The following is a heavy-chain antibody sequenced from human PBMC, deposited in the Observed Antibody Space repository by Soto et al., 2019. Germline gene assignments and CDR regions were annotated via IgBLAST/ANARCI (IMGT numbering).Heavy chain of an antibody. CDR1: GFTFSRYW. CDR2: IKLDGSDT. D-gene: IGHD6-19*01. J-gene: IGHJ4*02. CDR3: ARSSINSGWPY. Sequence: GGSLRLSCAASGFTFSRYWMSWVRQAPGKGLEWVANIKLDGSDTYYVDSMKGRFTISRDNAKNSLYLQMNSLRAEDTAVYYCARSSINSGWPYWGQGTLVTVSS. V-gene: IGHV3-7*05.